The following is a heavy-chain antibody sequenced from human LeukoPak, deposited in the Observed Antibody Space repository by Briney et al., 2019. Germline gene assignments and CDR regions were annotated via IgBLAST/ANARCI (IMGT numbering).Heavy chain of an antibody. D-gene: IGHD2-2*01. CDR3: ARLDEGQLPGPFDY. Sequence: GGSLRLSCAASGFTFSSYWMSWVRQAPGKGLEWVSAISGSGGSTYYADSVKGRFTISRDNSKNTLYLQMNSLRAEDTAVYYCARLDEGQLPGPFDYWGQGTLVTVSS. J-gene: IGHJ4*02. V-gene: IGHV3-23*01. CDR2: ISGSGGST. CDR1: GFTFSSYW.